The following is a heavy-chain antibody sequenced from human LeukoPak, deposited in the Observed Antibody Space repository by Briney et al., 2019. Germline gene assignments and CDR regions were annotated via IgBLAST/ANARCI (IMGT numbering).Heavy chain of an antibody. D-gene: IGHD5-24*01. V-gene: IGHV1-2*06. CDR3: ARVGDGLNDAFDI. Sequence: ASVKVSCKASGYSFIGYYMNWVRQAPGQGLEWMGRINPNSGGTNYAQKFQGRVTMTRDTSISTAYMELSRLRSDDTAVYYCARVGDGLNDAFDIWGQGTMVTVSS. CDR2: INPNSGGT. J-gene: IGHJ3*02. CDR1: GYSFIGYY.